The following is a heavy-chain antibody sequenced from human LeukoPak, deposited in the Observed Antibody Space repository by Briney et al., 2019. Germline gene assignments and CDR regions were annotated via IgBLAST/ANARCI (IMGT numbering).Heavy chain of an antibody. CDR2: INHSGST. CDR1: GGSFSGYY. V-gene: IGHV4-34*01. CDR3: ARRARRRIVATIGDYVDYQDIFDY. Sequence: SETLSLICAVYGGSFSGYYWSWIRQPPGKGLEWIGEINHSGSTNYNPSLKSRVTISVDTSKNQFSLKLSSVTAADTAVYYCARRARRRIVATIGDYVDYQDIFDYWGQGTLVTVSS. D-gene: IGHD5-12*01. J-gene: IGHJ4*02.